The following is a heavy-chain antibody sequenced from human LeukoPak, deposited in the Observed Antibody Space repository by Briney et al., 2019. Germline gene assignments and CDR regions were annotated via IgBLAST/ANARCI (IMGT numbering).Heavy chain of an antibody. V-gene: IGHV3-74*01. CDR2: INSDGSST. CDR3: ASSPRYFDWLDY. CDR1: GFTFSSYW. Sequence: GGSLRLSCAASGFTFSSYWMHWVRQAPGKGLVWVSRINSDGSSTSYADSVKGRFTISRDNAKNTPYLQMNSLRAEDTAVYYCASSPRYFDWLDYWGQGTLVTVSS. J-gene: IGHJ4*02. D-gene: IGHD3-9*01.